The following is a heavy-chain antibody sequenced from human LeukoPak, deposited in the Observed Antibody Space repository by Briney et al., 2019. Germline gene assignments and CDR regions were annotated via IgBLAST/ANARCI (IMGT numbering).Heavy chain of an antibody. D-gene: IGHD3-22*01. CDR3: ARTDRNWYFDL. CDR1: GDSITSEYF. V-gene: IGHV4-38-2*02. CDR2: MFHSGRA. Sequence: PSETLSLTCTVSGDSITSEYFWGWLRQTPGKGLEWFGSMFHSGRAYYSPSLRSRVTISVDTPKNQFSLELNSVTAADTAVYYCARTDRNWYFDLWGRGTLVTVSP. J-gene: IGHJ2*01.